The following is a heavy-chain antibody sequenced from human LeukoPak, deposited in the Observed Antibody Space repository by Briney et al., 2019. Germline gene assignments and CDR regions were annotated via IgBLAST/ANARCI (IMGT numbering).Heavy chain of an antibody. Sequence: SETLSLTCTVSGGSISSYYWSWIRQPAGKGLEWIGRIYTSGSTNYNPSLKSRVTMSVGTSKNQFSLKLSSVTAADTAVYYCARDRLEWYQGRWFDPWGQGTLVTVSS. CDR2: IYTSGST. J-gene: IGHJ5*02. D-gene: IGHD1-1*01. CDR3: ARDRLEWYQGRWFDP. V-gene: IGHV4-4*07. CDR1: GGSISSYY.